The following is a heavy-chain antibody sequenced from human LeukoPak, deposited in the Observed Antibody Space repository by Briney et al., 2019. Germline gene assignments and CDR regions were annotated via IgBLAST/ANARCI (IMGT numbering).Heavy chain of an antibody. V-gene: IGHV3-69-1*01. CDR2: ISSSSTI. CDR1: GFSFSNAW. Sequence: GGSLRLSCVASGFSFSNAWMSWVRQAPGKGLEWVSYISSSSTIYYADSVKGRFTISRDNAKNSLYLQMNSLRAEDTAVYYCAREGSGWYYFDYWGQGTLVTVSS. J-gene: IGHJ4*02. CDR3: AREGSGWYYFDY. D-gene: IGHD6-19*01.